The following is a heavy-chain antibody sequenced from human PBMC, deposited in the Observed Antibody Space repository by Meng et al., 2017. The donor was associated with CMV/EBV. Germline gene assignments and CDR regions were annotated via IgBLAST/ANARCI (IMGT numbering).Heavy chain of an antibody. Sequence: SETLSLTCTVSGYSISSGYYWGWIRQPPGKGLEWIGSIYHSGSTYYNPSLKSRVTISVDTYKNQFSLKLSSVTAADTAVYYCARVARGIAVAGFDYWGQGTLVTVSS. J-gene: IGHJ4*02. CDR3: ARVARGIAVAGFDY. D-gene: IGHD6-19*01. CDR1: GYSISSGYY. CDR2: IYHSGST. V-gene: IGHV4-38-2*02.